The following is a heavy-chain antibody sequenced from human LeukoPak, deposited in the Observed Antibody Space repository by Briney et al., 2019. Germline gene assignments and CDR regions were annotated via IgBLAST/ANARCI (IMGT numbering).Heavy chain of an antibody. V-gene: IGHV4-39*01. J-gene: IGHJ4*02. CDR1: GGSISSSSYY. Sequence: SETLSLTCTVSGGSISSSSYYWGWIRQPLGKGLEWIASISYSGSTYYNPSLKSRVTISVDTPKNQFSLRLSSVTAADTAVYYCARLPTDLLAFDYWGQGTLVTVSS. CDR2: ISYSGST. CDR3: ARLPTDLLAFDY. D-gene: IGHD2-8*02.